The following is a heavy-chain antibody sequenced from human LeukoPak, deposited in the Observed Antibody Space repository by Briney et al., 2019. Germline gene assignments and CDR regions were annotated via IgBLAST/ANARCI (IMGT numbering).Heavy chain of an antibody. V-gene: IGHV3-53*05. CDR3: AREEVWQQLPPDV. J-gene: IGHJ6*04. Sequence: PGGSPRLSCAASGFTVSSNYMSWVRQAPGKGLEWVSVIYSGGSTYYADSVKGRFTISRDNSKNTLYLQMNSLRAEDTAVYYCAREEVWQQLPPDVWGKGTTVTVSS. CDR2: IYSGGST. CDR1: GFTVSSNY. D-gene: IGHD6-13*01.